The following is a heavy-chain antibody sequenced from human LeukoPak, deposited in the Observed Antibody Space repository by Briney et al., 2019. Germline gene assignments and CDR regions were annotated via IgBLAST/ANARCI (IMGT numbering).Heavy chain of an antibody. CDR2: INPNSGFA. Sequence: ASVKVSCKASGYTFTGYYIHWVRQAPGQGLQWMGWINPNSGFAHYPQNFQGRLTMTRDTSISTVYMELSRLRSDDTAVYYVARGQQWLEAFDYWGLGTLVTVSS. D-gene: IGHD6-19*01. V-gene: IGHV1-2*02. CDR1: GYTFTGYY. CDR3: ARGQQWLEAFDY. J-gene: IGHJ4*02.